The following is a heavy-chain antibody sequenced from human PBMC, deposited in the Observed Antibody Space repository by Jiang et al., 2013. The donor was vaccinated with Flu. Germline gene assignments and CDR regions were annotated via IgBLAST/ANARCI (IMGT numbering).Heavy chain of an antibody. D-gene: IGHD3-9*01. CDR3: ARFMLTSKGGPYYYYGMDV. J-gene: IGHJ6*02. CDR2: ISSSGSTI. V-gene: IGHV3-48*03. CDR1: GFTFSSYE. Sequence: VQLVESGGGLVQPGGSLRLSCAASGFTFSSYEMNWVRQAPGKGLEWVSYISSSGSTIYYADSVKGRFTISRDSAKNSLYLQMNSLRAEDTAVYYCARFMLTSKGGPYYYYGMDVWGQGTTVTVSS.